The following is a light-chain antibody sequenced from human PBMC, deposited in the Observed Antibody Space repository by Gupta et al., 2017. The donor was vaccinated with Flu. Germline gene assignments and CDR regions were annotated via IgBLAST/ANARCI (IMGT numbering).Light chain of an antibody. V-gene: IGLV2-11*03. J-gene: IGLJ2*01. CDR1: SSDVGGYYF. CDR3: CSYVGTSVV. Sequence: QSVTISCTTTSSDVGGYYFVSWFQQYPGKAPTLIMYDVNKRPSGVTDRFSGSKSGNTASLTISGLQAEDESYYYCCSYVGTSVVFGGGTRLTVL. CDR2: DVN.